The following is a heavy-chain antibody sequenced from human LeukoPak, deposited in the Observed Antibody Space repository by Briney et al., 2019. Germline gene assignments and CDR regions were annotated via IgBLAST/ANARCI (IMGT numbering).Heavy chain of an antibody. Sequence: GGSLRLSCAASGFTFNDYEMTWVRQAPGKGLEWISYISSNGRTRSYADSVKGRFTISRDNAKNSLYLQMNSLRAEDTAVYYCARGWGDVVVVAASSHWGQGTLVTVSS. CDR3: ARGWGDVVVVAASSH. CDR2: ISSNGRTR. V-gene: IGHV3-48*03. D-gene: IGHD2-15*01. CDR1: GFTFNDYE. J-gene: IGHJ4*02.